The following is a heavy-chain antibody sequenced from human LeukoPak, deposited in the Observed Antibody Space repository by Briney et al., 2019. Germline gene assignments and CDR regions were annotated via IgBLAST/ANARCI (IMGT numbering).Heavy chain of an antibody. Sequence: GGSLRLSCAASGFTFSGYGMHWVRQAPGKGLEWVAFIRYDGSNKYYADSVKGRFTISRDNSKNTLYPQMNSLRAEDTAVYYCAKDGHSSSWSSFDYWGQGTLVTVFS. D-gene: IGHD6-13*01. CDR3: AKDGHSSSWSSFDY. V-gene: IGHV3-30*02. J-gene: IGHJ4*02. CDR2: IRYDGSNK. CDR1: GFTFSGYG.